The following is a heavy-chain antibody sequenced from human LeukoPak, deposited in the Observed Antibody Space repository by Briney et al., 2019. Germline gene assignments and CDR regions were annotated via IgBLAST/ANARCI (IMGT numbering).Heavy chain of an antibody. V-gene: IGHV1-24*01. CDR2: FDPEDGET. D-gene: IGHD3-9*01. Sequence: ASVKVSCKVSGYTLTELSMHWVRQAPGIGLEWMGGFDPEDGETIYAQKFQGRVTMTEDTSTDTAYMELSSLRSEDTAVYYCATRNYDILTGYYRPYYYYYGMDVWGQGTTVTVSS. J-gene: IGHJ6*02. CDR3: ATRNYDILTGYYRPYYYYYGMDV. CDR1: GYTLTELS.